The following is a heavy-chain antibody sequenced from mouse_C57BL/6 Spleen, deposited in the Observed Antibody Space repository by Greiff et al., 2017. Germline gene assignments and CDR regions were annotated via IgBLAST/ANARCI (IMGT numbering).Heavy chain of an antibody. J-gene: IGHJ1*03. CDR2: ISNGGGST. V-gene: IGHV5-12*01. CDR3: ARYDYDVGRYFDV. CDR1: GFTFSDYY. D-gene: IGHD2-4*01. Sequence: EVKLQESGGGLVQPGGSLKLSCAASGFTFSDYYMYWVRQTPEKRLEWVAYISNGGGSTYYPDTVKGRFTISRDNAKNTLYLQMSRLKSEDTAMYYCARYDYDVGRYFDVWGTGTTVTVSS.